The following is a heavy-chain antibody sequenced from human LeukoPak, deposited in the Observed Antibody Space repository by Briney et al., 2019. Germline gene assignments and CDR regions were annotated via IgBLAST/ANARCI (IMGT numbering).Heavy chain of an antibody. CDR1: GDSINSINYY. J-gene: IGHJ4*02. CDR2: TSSGGHT. CDR3: ARDQRSLYDF. V-gene: IGHV4-39*07. Sequence: SETLSLTCTVSGDSINSINYYWGWIRQPPGEGLEWIASTSSGGHTFYNPSLKSRVTISIDTSKNQFSLKLASVTAADTAIYYCARDQRSLYDFWGQGSLVTVSS. D-gene: IGHD1-26*01.